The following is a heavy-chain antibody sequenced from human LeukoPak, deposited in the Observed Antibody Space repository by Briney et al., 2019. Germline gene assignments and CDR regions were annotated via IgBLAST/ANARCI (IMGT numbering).Heavy chain of an antibody. CDR1: GYTFTSYG. V-gene: IGHV1-18*01. D-gene: IGHD6-19*01. J-gene: IGHJ4*02. Sequence: ASVKVSCKASGYTFTSYGISWVRQAPGQGLEWMGWISAYNGNTNYAQKVQGRVTMTTDTSTSTAYMELRSLRSDDTAVYYCASLGYSSGWYRFDYWGQGTLVTVSS. CDR3: ASLGYSSGWYRFDY. CDR2: ISAYNGNT.